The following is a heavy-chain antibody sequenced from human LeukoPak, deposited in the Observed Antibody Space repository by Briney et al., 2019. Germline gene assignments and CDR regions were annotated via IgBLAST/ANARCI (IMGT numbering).Heavy chain of an antibody. CDR3: ASEGYCSGGSCYFFQH. CDR2: INPNSGGT. Sequence: ASVKGSCKASGYTFTGYYMHWVRQAPGQGLEWMGRINPNSGGTNYAQKFQGRVTMTRDTSISTAYMELSRLRSDDTAVYYCASEGYCSGGSCYFFQHWGQGTLVTVSS. V-gene: IGHV1-2*06. CDR1: GYTFTGYY. D-gene: IGHD2-15*01. J-gene: IGHJ1*01.